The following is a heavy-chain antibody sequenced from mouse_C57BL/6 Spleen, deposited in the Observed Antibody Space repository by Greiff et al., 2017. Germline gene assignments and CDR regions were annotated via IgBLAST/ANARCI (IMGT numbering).Heavy chain of an antibody. D-gene: IGHD2-1*01. CDR2: IDPSDSYT. Sequence: QVQLQQPGAELVKPGASVKLSCKASGYTFTSYWMQWVQQRPGQGLAWIGEIDPSDSYTNYNQKFKGKATLTVDTSSSTAYMQLSSLTSEDSAVYYCARRIYYGNYWYFDVWGTGTTVTVSS. CDR3: ARRIYYGNYWYFDV. J-gene: IGHJ1*03. CDR1: GYTFTSYW. V-gene: IGHV1-50*01.